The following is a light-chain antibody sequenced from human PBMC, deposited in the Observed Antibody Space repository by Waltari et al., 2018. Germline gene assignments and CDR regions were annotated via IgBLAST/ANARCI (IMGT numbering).Light chain of an antibody. Sequence: SYELTQPPSVSVSPGQTASITCSGDKLREKYACWYQQNPGQSPVLVIYQYSKRPSGIPGRFSGSNSGNTATLTISGTQAMDEADYYCQAWDSSTGVFGGGTKLTVL. CDR3: QAWDSSTGV. V-gene: IGLV3-1*01. CDR1: KLREKY. J-gene: IGLJ2*01. CDR2: QYS.